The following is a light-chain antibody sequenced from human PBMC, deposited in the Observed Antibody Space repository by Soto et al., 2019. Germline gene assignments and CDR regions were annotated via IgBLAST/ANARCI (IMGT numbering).Light chain of an antibody. CDR3: QQYYNWPPFT. J-gene: IGKJ2*01. V-gene: IGKV3-15*01. Sequence: EIVLTQSPATLSVSPGERAALSCRASQSVTSFLAWYQQKPGQAPRLLIYGASTRATGIPVRFSGSGSGTEFTLTIGSLQSEDFAVYYCQQYYNWPPFTFGQGTKLEIK. CDR2: GAS. CDR1: QSVTSF.